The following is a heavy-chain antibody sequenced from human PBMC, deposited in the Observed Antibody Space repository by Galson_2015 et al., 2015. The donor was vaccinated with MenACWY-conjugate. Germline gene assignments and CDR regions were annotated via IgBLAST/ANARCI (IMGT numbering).Heavy chain of an antibody. Sequence: SLRLSCAASGFSFSNYWVNWVRQAPGKGLEWVANIKPDGSIKYYVDSVRGRFTVSRDNAQNSVFLQMNNLRAEDTAVYYCTRVKWQQLTADSWGQGTLVTVSS. V-gene: IGHV3-7*01. D-gene: IGHD6-13*01. CDR1: GFSFSNYW. J-gene: IGHJ4*02. CDR3: TRVKWQQLTADS. CDR2: IKPDGSIK.